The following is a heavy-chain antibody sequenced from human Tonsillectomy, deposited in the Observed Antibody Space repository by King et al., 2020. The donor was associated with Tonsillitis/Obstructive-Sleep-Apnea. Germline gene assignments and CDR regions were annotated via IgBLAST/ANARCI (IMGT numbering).Heavy chain of an antibody. D-gene: IGHD6-13*01. J-gene: IGHJ4*02. V-gene: IGHV4-34*01. CDR1: GGSFSGYY. CDR2: INHSGST. CDR3: ARGWGGIAAPGRYFDY. Sequence: VQLQQWGAGLLKPSETLSLTCAVYGGSFSGYYWSWIRQPPGKGLEWIGEINHSGSTNYNPSLKSRVTISVDTSKNQFSLKLSSVTAADTAVYYCARGWGGIAAPGRYFDYWGQGTLVTVSS.